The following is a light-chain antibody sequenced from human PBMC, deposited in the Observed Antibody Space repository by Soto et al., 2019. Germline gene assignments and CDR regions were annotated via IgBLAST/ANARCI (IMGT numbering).Light chain of an antibody. J-gene: IGKJ4*01. CDR2: LGS. CDR3: MLSIDTRT. V-gene: IGKV2-28*01. Sequence: DIVMTQSPLSLPVTPGEPASISCRSSRSLLHSNGYNYLDWYLQKPGQSPQLLIYLGSNRASGVPDRFSGSVSGSALTLKISRVEAEDVGVYYCMLSIDTRTFGGGTKVEIK. CDR1: RSLLHSNGYNY.